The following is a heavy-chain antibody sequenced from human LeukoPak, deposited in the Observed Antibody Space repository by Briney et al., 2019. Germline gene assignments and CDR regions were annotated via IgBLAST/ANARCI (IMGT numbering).Heavy chain of an antibody. CDR2: IKQDGSEK. D-gene: IGHD3-3*01. J-gene: IGHJ4*02. V-gene: IGHV3-7*01. CDR3: ARDREFLDAVATFDY. Sequence: QAGGSLRLSCATSGFTFSSYWMSWVRQAPGKGLEWLANIKQDGSEKYYVDSVKGRFTISRDNAKNSLYLQMNSLRGEDTAVYYCARDREFLDAVATFDYWGQGTLVTVSS. CDR1: GFTFSSYW.